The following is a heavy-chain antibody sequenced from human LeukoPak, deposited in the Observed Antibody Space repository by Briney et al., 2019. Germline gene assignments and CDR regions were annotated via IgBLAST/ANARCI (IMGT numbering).Heavy chain of an antibody. V-gene: IGHV1-69*13. Sequence: SVKVSCKASGVTFSSYAISWVRQDPGQGLEWMGGIIPIFGTANYAQKFQGRVTITADESTSTAYMELSSLRSEDTAVYYCARSYYDILGAFDYWGQGTLVTVSS. CDR1: GVTFSSYA. CDR2: IIPIFGTA. J-gene: IGHJ4*02. CDR3: ARSYYDILGAFDY. D-gene: IGHD3-9*01.